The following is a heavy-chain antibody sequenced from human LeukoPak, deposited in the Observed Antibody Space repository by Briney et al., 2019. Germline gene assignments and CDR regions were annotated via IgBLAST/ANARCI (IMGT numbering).Heavy chain of an antibody. V-gene: IGHV4-59*01. J-gene: IGHJ4*02. CDR1: GGSISSYY. CDR2: IYYSGST. CDR3: ARVGSEQLVIDY. D-gene: IGHD6-13*01. Sequence: PSETLSLTCTASGGSISSYYWSWIRQPPGKGLEWIGYIYYSGSTNYNPSLKSRVTISVDTSKNQFSLKLSSVTAADTAVYYCARVGSEQLVIDYWGQGTLVTVSS.